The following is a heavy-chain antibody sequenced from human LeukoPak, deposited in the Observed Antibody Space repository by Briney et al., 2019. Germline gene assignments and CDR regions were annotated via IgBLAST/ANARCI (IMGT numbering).Heavy chain of an antibody. V-gene: IGHV3-30-3*01. J-gene: IGHJ4*02. CDR3: ARDYATDTDMV. D-gene: IGHD5-18*01. CDR1: GVTFSNYA. CDR2: ISYDGGNK. Sequence: GGSLRLSCAASGVTFSNYAMHWVRQAPGKGLEWVGVISYDGGNKYFADSVKARFTISRDNSKNTVSLQMNSLRAEDTAVYYCARDYATDTDMVWRQGTLVTVSS.